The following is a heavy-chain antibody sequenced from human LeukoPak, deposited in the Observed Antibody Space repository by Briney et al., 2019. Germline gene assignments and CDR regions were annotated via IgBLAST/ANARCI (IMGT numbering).Heavy chain of an antibody. CDR2: INTNTGNP. V-gene: IGHV7-4-1*02. D-gene: IGHD2-21*02. Sequence: ASVKVSCKASGYTFTSYAMNWVRQAPGQGLEWMGWINTNTGNPTYAQGFTGRFVFSLDTSVSTAYLQISSLKAEDTAVYYCARGGYCGGDCYDWFDPLGQGTLVTVSS. CDR1: GYTFTSYA. J-gene: IGHJ5*02. CDR3: ARGGYCGGDCYDWFDP.